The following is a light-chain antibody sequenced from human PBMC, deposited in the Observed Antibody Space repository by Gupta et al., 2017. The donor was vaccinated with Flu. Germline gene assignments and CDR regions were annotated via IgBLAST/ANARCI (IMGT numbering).Light chain of an antibody. Sequence: VKHTCRVSRGNSRYAMAWHQQQLEEGPGYLMKLESDGRHSKGDETPDSFSGSSSGAERDVTVSCLQAEDEADYYCQTWGTGTRVFGGGTKLTVL. CDR2: LESDGRH. CDR1: RGNSRYA. CDR3: QTWGTGTRV. V-gene: IGLV4-69*01. J-gene: IGLJ3*02.